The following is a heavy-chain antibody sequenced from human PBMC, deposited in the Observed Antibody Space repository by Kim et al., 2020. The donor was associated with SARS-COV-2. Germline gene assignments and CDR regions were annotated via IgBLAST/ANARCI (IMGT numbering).Heavy chain of an antibody. Sequence: ADSVKGRFTISRDNAKNSLYLQMTSLRAEDTAVYYCARFIAWFGEFPFAYWGQGTLVTVSS. V-gene: IGHV3-11*03. D-gene: IGHD3-10*01. CDR3: ARFIAWFGEFPFAY. J-gene: IGHJ4*02.